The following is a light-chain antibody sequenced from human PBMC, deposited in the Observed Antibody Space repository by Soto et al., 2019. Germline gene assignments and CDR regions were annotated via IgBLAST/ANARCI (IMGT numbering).Light chain of an antibody. CDR1: NIGFKA. J-gene: IGLJ2*01. CDR2: SDN. V-gene: IGLV3-12*02. Sequence: SYELTQPHSVSVATAQMAGITCGGNNIGFKAVHWFQQKPGQDPVLVIYSDNNRPSGIPERFSGSNPGNTATLAISGIEAWDEADCYCQVWDSTSNHVVFGGGTKLTVL. CDR3: QVWDSTSNHVV.